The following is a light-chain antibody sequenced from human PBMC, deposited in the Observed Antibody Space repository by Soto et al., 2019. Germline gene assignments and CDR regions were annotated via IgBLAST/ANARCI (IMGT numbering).Light chain of an antibody. J-gene: IGKJ1*01. V-gene: IGKV1-39*01. CDR1: QSISSY. CDR3: QQSYSTPPT. Sequence: DIQMTQSPSSLSASVGDRVNITCRASQSISSYLNWYQQKPGKAPKLLIYAASSWQSGVPSRFSGSGSRTDFTLTISSLQPEDSATYYCQQSYSTPPTFGQGTKVEIK. CDR2: AAS.